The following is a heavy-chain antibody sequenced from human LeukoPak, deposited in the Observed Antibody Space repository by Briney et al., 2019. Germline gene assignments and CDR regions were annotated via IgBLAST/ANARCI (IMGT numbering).Heavy chain of an antibody. J-gene: IGHJ5*02. CDR1: VYTFTSYG. Sequence: ASVKVSCKASVYTFTSYGISGVRQAPGQGLEWMGWISAYNGNTNYAQKLQGRVTMTTDTSTSTAYMELRSLRSDDTAVYYCARDRGCSSTSCYMTGGWFDPWGQGTLVTVPS. CDR2: ISAYNGNT. V-gene: IGHV1-18*01. D-gene: IGHD2-2*02. CDR3: ARDRGCSSTSCYMTGGWFDP.